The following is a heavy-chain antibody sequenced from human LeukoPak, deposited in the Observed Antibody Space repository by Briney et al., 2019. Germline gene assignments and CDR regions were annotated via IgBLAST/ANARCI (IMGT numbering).Heavy chain of an antibody. CDR1: GFTLSNHW. CDR3: ARVLSGSGWSYYYYYGMDV. V-gene: IGHV3-7*03. Sequence: GGSLRLSCAASGFTLSNHWMTWVRQVPGRGPEWVANVNRDGSETYYLDSVKGRFTISKDNAKNSLYLQMNSLRAEDTAVYYCARVLSGSGWSYYYYYGMDVWGQGTTVTVSS. CDR2: VNRDGSET. D-gene: IGHD6-19*01. J-gene: IGHJ6*02.